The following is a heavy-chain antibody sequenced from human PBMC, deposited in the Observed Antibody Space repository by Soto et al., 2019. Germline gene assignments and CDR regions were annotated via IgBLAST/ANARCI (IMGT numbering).Heavy chain of an antibody. CDR1: GYPFTSYG. CDR2: ISPYNGNT. V-gene: IGHV1-18*04. J-gene: IGHJ3*02. Sequence: VSVKVSCKASGYPFTSYGISWVRQAPGQGLEWMGWISPYNGNTNYAQKLQGRVTITTDTSTSTAYMELRSLRSDDTAVYYCARIGTGTSLFYFDRLGQGKMVIV. CDR3: ARIGTGTSLFYFDR. D-gene: IGHD1-1*01.